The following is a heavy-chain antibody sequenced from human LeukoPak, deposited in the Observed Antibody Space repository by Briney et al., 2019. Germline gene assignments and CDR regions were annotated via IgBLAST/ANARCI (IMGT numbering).Heavy chain of an antibody. D-gene: IGHD5-12*01. Sequence: GGSLRLSCAASGFTFSDYYMSWIRQAPGKGLEWVSYISSSSSYTNYADAVKGRSTISRDNAKNSLYLQMNSLRAEDTAVYYCARPAGYSGYDWFDYWGQGTLVTVSS. V-gene: IGHV3-11*06. CDR1: GFTFSDYY. CDR2: ISSSSSYT. J-gene: IGHJ4*02. CDR3: ARPAGYSGYDWFDY.